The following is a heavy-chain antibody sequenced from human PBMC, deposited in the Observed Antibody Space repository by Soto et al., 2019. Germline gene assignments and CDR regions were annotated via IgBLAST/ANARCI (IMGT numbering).Heavy chain of an antibody. D-gene: IGHD1-1*01. CDR1: ESTFSGVY. V-gene: IGHV3-11*01. CDR2: ISGGGTI. CDR3: ARRSGPSFAFDI. Sequence: PGGSLGLSVVACESTFSGVYLIWIRQAPVKGLEWVSYISGGGTIYYPDSVKGRFTISRDNAKNSLYLQMNSLRDEDTAIYYCARRSGPSFAFDIWGQGTMVTVSS. J-gene: IGHJ3*02.